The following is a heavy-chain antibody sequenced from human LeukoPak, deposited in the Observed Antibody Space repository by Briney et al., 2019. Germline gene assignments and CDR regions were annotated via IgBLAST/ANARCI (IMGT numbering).Heavy chain of an antibody. Sequence: PSQTLSLNCTVSTGSICSINYYRSWIRQPPEGGLEMIGRISTIGITNYNTSLISRVTISVATSKNQFSLKLSSVTAADTAVYYCASRFSGYSSGWYGLRLDYWGQGTLVTVSS. CDR1: TGSICSINYY. J-gene: IGHJ4*02. V-gene: IGHV4-61*02. CDR3: ASRFSGYSSGWYGLRLDY. CDR2: ISTIGIT. D-gene: IGHD6-19*01.